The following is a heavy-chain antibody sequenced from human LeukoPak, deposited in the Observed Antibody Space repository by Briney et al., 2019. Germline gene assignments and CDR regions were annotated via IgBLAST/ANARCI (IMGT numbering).Heavy chain of an antibody. J-gene: IGHJ3*02. V-gene: IGHV3-30*03. CDR2: ISYDGSNK. CDR3: FTFGGVIRGAFDI. CDR1: GFTFSSYG. D-gene: IGHD3-16*02. Sequence: QPGRSLRLSCAASGFTFSSYGMHWVRQAPGKGLEWVAVISYDGSNKYYADSVKGRFTISRDNSKNTLYLQMNSLRSDDTAVYYCFTFGGVIRGAFDIWGQGTMVTVSS.